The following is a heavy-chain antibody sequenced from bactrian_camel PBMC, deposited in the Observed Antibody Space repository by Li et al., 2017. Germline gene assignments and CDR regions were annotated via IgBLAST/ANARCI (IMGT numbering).Heavy chain of an antibody. J-gene: IGHJ4*01. CDR1: GFTFSAYA. CDR3: AAAGGSA. Sequence: DVQLVESGGGSVQAGGSLRLSCATSGFTFSAYAMSWIRQAPGKGLEWVSTINSAGGSTYYADSVKGRFTISRDNAKNTLYLQMNSLKTEDTAVYYCAAAGGSAWGQGTQVTVS. V-gene: IGHV3S31*01. D-gene: IGHD5*01. CDR2: INSAGGST.